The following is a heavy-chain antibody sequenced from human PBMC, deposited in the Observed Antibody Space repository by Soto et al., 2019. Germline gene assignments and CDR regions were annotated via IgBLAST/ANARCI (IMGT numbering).Heavy chain of an antibody. J-gene: IGHJ4*02. V-gene: IGHV3-33*01. CDR1: GFTFSSYG. CDR2: IWYDGSNK. CDR3: AREFRAMALDD. D-gene: IGHD5-18*01. Sequence: GGSLRLSCAASGFTFSSYGMHWVRQAPGKGLEWVAVIWYDGSNKYYADSVKGRFTISRDNSKNTLYLQMNSLRAEDTAVYYCAREFRAMALDDWGQGTLVTVS.